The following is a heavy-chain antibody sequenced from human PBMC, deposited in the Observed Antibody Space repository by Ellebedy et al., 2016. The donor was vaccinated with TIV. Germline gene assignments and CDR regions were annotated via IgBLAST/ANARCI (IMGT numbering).Heavy chain of an antibody. D-gene: IGHD3-10*01. CDR2: VSGYNGNT. V-gene: IGHV1-18*04. CDR1: GYTFTTHG. Sequence: AASVKVSCKTSGYTFTTHGVSWVRQAPGQGLEWMGWVSGYNGNTQYAQKFQGRVTMTTDTSTTTAYMELRSLRSDDTAVYYCARDPGRWLTDYWGQGTLVTVSS. CDR3: ARDPGRWLTDY. J-gene: IGHJ4*02.